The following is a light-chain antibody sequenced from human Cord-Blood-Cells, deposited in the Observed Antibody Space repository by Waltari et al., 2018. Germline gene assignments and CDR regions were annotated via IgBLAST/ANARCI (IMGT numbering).Light chain of an antibody. CDR1: SGINVGTYR. V-gene: IGLV5-45*01. Sequence: QAVLTQPASLSASPGASASLTCTLRSGINVGTYRIYWYQQKPGSPPQYLLRYKSDSDKQQGSGVPSSFSGSKDASANAGILLISGLQSEDEADYYCMIWHSSDVVFGGGTKLTVL. CDR2: YKSDSDK. J-gene: IGLJ2*01. CDR3: MIWHSSDVV.